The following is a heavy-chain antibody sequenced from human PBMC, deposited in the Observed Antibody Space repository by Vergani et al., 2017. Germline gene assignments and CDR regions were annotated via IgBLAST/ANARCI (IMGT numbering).Heavy chain of an antibody. V-gene: IGHV4-61*02. CDR1: GASVSTGSEY. Sequence: QVHLQESGPGLAKPSQTLSLTCTVSGASVSTGSEYWSWLRQPAGRGLEWIGRIYNSGSTKYNPSLKTRVSMSVDPSNNQFSLRLTSVTAADTAVYYYARACASSPAGHWGQGILVTVSS. D-gene: IGHD6-6*01. CDR2: IYNSGST. J-gene: IGHJ4*02. CDR3: ARACASSPAGH.